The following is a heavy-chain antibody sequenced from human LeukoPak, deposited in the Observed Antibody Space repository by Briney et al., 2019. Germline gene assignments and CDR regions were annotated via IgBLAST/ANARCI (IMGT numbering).Heavy chain of an antibody. D-gene: IGHD1-26*01. Sequence: LPGGSLRLSCAASGFIFSDYAMHWVRQAPGKGLEWVAVISYDGTNKNYADSVKGRFTISRDNSKNTLYLQMNSLRAEDTAVYYCARHPPDSGSAHYFDYWGQGTLVTVSS. V-gene: IGHV3-30*04. CDR3: ARHPPDSGSAHYFDY. J-gene: IGHJ4*02. CDR1: GFIFSDYA. CDR2: ISYDGTNK.